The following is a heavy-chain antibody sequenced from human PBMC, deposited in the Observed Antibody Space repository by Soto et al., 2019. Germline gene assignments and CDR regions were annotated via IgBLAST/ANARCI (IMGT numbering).Heavy chain of an antibody. D-gene: IGHD3-16*01. J-gene: IGHJ5*02. CDR3: AKTSGYDYVWGSSGLDP. CDR2: ISYDGSDK. V-gene: IGHV3-30*18. Sequence: QVQLVESGGGVVKPGRSLRLSCAASGFTFSSFGMHWVRQAPDKGLQWVAVISYDGSDKYYADSVKGRFSISRDDSTNTMFLQMNSLSPEDTAVYYCAKTSGYDYVWGSSGLDPWGQGTLVTVSS. CDR1: GFTFSSFG.